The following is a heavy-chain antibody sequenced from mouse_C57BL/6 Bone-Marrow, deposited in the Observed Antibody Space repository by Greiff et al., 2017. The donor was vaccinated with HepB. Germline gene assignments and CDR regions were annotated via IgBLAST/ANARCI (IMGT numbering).Heavy chain of an antibody. CDR2: IHPNSGST. Sequence: VQLQQPGAELVKPGASVKLSCKASGYTFTSYWMHWVKQRPGQGLEWIGMIHPNSGSTNYNEKFKSKAKLTVDKSSRTAYMQLSSLTSEDSAVYYCARSGPRALWFAYWGQGTLVTVSA. V-gene: IGHV1-64*01. CDR1: GYTFTSYW. J-gene: IGHJ3*01. D-gene: IGHD1-3*01. CDR3: ARSGPRALWFAY.